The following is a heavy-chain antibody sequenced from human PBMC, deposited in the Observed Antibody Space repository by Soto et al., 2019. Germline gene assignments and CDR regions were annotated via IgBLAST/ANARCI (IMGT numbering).Heavy chain of an antibody. CDR3: ARGVVVVVAATPLFDP. D-gene: IGHD2-15*01. CDR1: GGSISSGGYY. J-gene: IGHJ5*02. V-gene: IGHV4-31*03. Sequence: SETLSLTCTVSGGSISSGGYYWSWIRQHPGKGLEWIGYIYYSGSTYYNPSLKSRVTISVDTSKNQFSLKLSSVNAADTAVYYCARGVVVVVAATPLFDPWGQGTQVTVSS. CDR2: IYYSGST.